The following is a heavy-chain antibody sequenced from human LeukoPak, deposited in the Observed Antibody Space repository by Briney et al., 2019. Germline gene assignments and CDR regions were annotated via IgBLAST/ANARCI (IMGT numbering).Heavy chain of an antibody. CDR1: GGSISSGDYY. J-gene: IGHJ4*02. Sequence: SETLSLTCTVSGGSISSGDYYWSWIRQPPGKGLEWIGYIYYSGSTYYNPSLKSRVTISIDKSKNQFFLNLSSVTAADTAVYYCAGLVGRYSSGLYYYYFDYWGQGTLVTVSS. D-gene: IGHD3-22*01. CDR3: AGLVGRYSSGLYYYYFDY. V-gene: IGHV4-30-4*01. CDR2: IYYSGST.